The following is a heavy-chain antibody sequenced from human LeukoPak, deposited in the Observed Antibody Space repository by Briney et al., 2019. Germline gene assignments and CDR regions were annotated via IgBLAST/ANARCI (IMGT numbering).Heavy chain of an antibody. CDR2: IRYDGSNK. CDR3: AKDQGGGKVRCQAFDI. Sequence: GGSLRLSCAASGFTFSSYGMHWVRQAPGKGLEWVAFIRYDGSNKYYADSVKGRFTISRDNSKNTLYLRMNSLRAEDTAVYYCAKDQGGGKVRCQAFDIWGQGTMVTVSS. V-gene: IGHV3-30*02. D-gene: IGHD4-23*01. CDR1: GFTFSSYG. J-gene: IGHJ3*02.